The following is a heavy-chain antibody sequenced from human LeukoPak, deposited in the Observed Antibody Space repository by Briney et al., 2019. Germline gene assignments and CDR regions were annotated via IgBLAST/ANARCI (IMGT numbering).Heavy chain of an antibody. D-gene: IGHD5-18*01. V-gene: IGHV3-23*01. CDR2: ISGSGGST. CDR3: AKDKDVDTAMVKYFDY. Sequence: PGGSLRLSCAASGFTFSSYAMSWVRQAPGKGLEWVSAISGSGGSTYYADSVKGRFTISRDNSKNTLYLQMNSLRAEDTAVYYCAKDKDVDTAMVKYFDYWGQGTLVTVSS. CDR1: GFTFSSYA. J-gene: IGHJ4*02.